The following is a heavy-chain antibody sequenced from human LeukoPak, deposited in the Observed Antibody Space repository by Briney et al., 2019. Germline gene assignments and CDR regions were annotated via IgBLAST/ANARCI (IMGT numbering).Heavy chain of an antibody. CDR1: GGSFSGYY. CDR3: ARRPTGIDY. V-gene: IGHV4-34*01. Sequence: SETLSLTCAVYGGSFSGYYWNWIRQSPGKGLEWVGEINHSGSTNYNPSLESRVTISLDTSNNQFSLKLSSVTAADTAVYYCARRPTGIDYWGQGTLVTVSS. D-gene: IGHD4-17*01. CDR2: INHSGST. J-gene: IGHJ4*02.